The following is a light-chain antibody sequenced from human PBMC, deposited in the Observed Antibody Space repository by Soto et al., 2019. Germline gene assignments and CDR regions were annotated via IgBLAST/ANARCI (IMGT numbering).Light chain of an antibody. J-gene: IGKJ1*01. CDR3: QQYGASPWA. CDR1: QSVLGTF. CDR2: GAS. Sequence: EIVLTQSPGTLSLSPGERATLSCRASQSVLGTFLAWYQQLPVQAPRLLSYGASSRAPGIPDRFSGSGSGTDFTLTISRLEPEDFAVYYCQQYGASPWAVGQGTKVESK. V-gene: IGKV3-20*01.